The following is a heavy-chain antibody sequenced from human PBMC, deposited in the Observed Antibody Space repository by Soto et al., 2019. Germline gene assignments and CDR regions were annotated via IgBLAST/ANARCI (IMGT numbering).Heavy chain of an antibody. CDR2: INSGSSTI. V-gene: IGHV3-48*02. J-gene: IGHJ4*02. CDR3: VRDRGYTGYDLQY. Sequence: EVQLVESGGGLVQPGGSLRLSCAASGFPFSSYAMNWVRQAPGKGLEWVSYINSGSSTIYYADSAKGRFTISRDNAKNSLSLQMNSMRDEDTAIYCCVRDRGYTGYDLQYWGQGALVAVSS. D-gene: IGHD5-12*01. CDR1: GFPFSSYA.